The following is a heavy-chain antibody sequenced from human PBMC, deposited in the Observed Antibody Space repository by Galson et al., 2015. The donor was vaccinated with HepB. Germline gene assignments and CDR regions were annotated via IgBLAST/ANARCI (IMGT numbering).Heavy chain of an antibody. CDR3: ARERYDFWSGINYGMGV. CDR2: ISSSSSYI. J-gene: IGHJ6*02. D-gene: IGHD3-3*01. CDR1: GFTFSSYS. Sequence: SLRLSCAASGFTFSSYSMNWVRQAPGKGLEWVSSISSSSSYIYYADSVKGRFTISRDNAKNSLYLQMNSLRAEDTAVYYCARERYDFWSGINYGMGVWGQGTTVTVSS. V-gene: IGHV3-21*01.